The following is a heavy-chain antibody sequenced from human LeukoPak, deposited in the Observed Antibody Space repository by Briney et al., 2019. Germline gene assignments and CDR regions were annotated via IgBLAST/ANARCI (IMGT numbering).Heavy chain of an antibody. CDR3: ARGRADYYFDY. J-gene: IGHJ4*02. D-gene: IGHD2-21*02. Sequence: PGGSLRLSCAASGFTFSGYSMNWVRQAPGKGLEWASYISSGSSAIYYADSVKGRFTISRDNAKNSLYLQMNSLRAEDTAVYYCARGRADYYFDYWGQGTLVTVSS. CDR1: GFTFSGYS. CDR2: ISSGSSAI. V-gene: IGHV3-48*01.